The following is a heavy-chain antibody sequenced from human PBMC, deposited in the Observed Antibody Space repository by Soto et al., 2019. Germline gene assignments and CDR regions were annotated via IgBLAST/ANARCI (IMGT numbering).Heavy chain of an antibody. D-gene: IGHD1-26*01. Sequence: GGSLRLSCAASGFTFSSYAMSWVRQAPGKGLEWVSAISGSGGSTCYADSVKGRFTISRDNAKNSLSLQVNGLRAEDTAVYYCARHRSGDFDYWGQGTLVTVSS. J-gene: IGHJ4*02. V-gene: IGHV3-23*01. CDR2: ISGSGGST. CDR3: ARHRSGDFDY. CDR1: GFTFSSYA.